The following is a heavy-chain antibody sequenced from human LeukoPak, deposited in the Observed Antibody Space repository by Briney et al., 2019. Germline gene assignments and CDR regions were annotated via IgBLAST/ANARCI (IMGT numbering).Heavy chain of an antibody. CDR1: GFTFSSYS. CDR2: ISSSSSYI. V-gene: IGHV3-21*01. J-gene: IGHJ4*02. Sequence: PGGSMRPSCAASGFTFSSYSMNWVRQAPGKGLEWVSSISSSSSYIYYADSVKGRFTISRDNAKNSLYLQMNSLRAEDTAVYYCARAYSSSRGFDYWGQGTLVTVSS. D-gene: IGHD6-6*01. CDR3: ARAYSSSRGFDY.